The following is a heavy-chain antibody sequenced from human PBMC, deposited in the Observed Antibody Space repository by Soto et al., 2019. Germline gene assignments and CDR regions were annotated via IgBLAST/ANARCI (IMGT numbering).Heavy chain of an antibody. D-gene: IGHD5-18*01. V-gene: IGHV3-23*01. J-gene: IGHJ4*02. CDR1: GFRFSSYA. CDR2: ISGSAENT. Sequence: EVQLLESGGGLVQPGGSLRLSCVASGFRFSSYAMSWVRQAPGKGLEWVSAISGSAENTYYADSVKGRFTVSRDNSKNTLFLQMYYLGAGDTALYYCAKEAAVVGEGYFDYWGQGALVTVSS. CDR3: AKEAAVVGEGYFDY.